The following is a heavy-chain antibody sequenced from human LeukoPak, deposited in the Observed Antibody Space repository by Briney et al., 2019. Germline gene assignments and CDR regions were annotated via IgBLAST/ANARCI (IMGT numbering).Heavy chain of an antibody. V-gene: IGHV1-46*03. J-gene: IGHJ4*02. CDR2: INPSGGST. CDR1: GYTFTSYY. D-gene: IGHD3-22*01. Sequence: ASVKVSGKASGYTFTSYYMHWVRQAPGQGLEWMGIINPSGGSTSYAQKFQGRVTMTRDTSTSTVYMELSSLRSEDTAVYYCARDPYYYDSSGYYHDWGQGTLVTVSS. CDR3: ARDPYYYDSSGYYHD.